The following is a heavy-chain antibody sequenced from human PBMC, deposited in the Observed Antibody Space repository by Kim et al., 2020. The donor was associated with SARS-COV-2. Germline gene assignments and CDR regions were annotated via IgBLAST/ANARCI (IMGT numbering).Heavy chain of an antibody. D-gene: IGHD2-2*01. V-gene: IGHV3-74*01. J-gene: IGHJ4*02. CDR2: MNSDGSNT. Sequence: GGSLRLSCAASGFTFSSYWMHWVRQAPGNGLVWVSRMNSDGSNTGYADSVKGRFTISRDNAKNTLYLQMNSLRAEDTAVYYCAREEVPAGVDWGQGTLVTVSS. CDR1: GFTFSSYW. CDR3: AREEVPAGVD.